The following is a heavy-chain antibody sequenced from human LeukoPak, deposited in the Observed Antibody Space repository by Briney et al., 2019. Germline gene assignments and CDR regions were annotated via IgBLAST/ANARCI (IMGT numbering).Heavy chain of an antibody. D-gene: IGHD6-19*01. CDR2: MRQDGNEN. Sequence: GSLRLSCAASGFIFSGYWMSWVRQAPGKGLEWVANMRQDGNENYYVDSVKGGFTISRDNAKSSLYLQMNSLRAEDTAVYYCATHSGWRFDYWGQGTLVTVSS. V-gene: IGHV3-7*01. J-gene: IGHJ4*02. CDR3: ATHSGWRFDY. CDR1: GFIFSGYW.